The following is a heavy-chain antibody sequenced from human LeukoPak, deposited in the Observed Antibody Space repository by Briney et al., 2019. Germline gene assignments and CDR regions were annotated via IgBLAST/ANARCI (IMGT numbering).Heavy chain of an antibody. CDR3: ARTVVVTAEHAFDV. CDR1: GGTFSSYT. J-gene: IGHJ3*01. Sequence: SVKVSCKASGGTFSSYTINWVRQAPGQGLEWMGGIIPIFGTANYAQKFRGRVTITTDKSTSTTYMELSSLRSEDTAVYYCARTVVVTAEHAFDVWGQGTMVTVSS. V-gene: IGHV1-69*05. CDR2: IIPIFGTA. D-gene: IGHD2-21*02.